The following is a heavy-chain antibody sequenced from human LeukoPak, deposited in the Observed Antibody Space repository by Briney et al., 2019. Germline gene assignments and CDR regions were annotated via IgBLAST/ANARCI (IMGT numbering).Heavy chain of an antibody. CDR3: ARDRGDYDHLTPDY. V-gene: IGHV1-46*01. D-gene: IGHD4-17*01. J-gene: IGHJ4*02. CDR1: GYTFTSNY. Sequence: ASVKVSCKASGYTFTSNYIHWVRQAPGQGLEWMGMIYPRDGSTSYAQKFQGRVTVTRDTSTSTVHMELSGLRSEDTAVYYCARDRGDYDHLTPDYWGQGTLVTVSS. CDR2: IYPRDGST.